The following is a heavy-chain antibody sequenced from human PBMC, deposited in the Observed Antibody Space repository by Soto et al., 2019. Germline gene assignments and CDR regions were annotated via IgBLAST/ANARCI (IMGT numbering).Heavy chain of an antibody. D-gene: IGHD5-18*01. V-gene: IGHV4-39*07. J-gene: IGHJ4*02. CDR3: ARERGIQLWHKGSYYFDY. CDR1: NGSISSPIYY. Sequence: PSETLSLTCTVSNGSISSPIYYWGRIRQPPGKGLEWIGSIYHTGSTYYNPSLQGRVTISVDTSKNQFSLKLSSVTAADTAVYYCARERGIQLWHKGSYYFDYWGQGTLVTVSS. CDR2: IYHTGST.